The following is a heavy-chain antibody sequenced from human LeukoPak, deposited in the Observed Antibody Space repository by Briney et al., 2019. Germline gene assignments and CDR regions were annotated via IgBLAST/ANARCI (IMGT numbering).Heavy chain of an antibody. D-gene: IGHD6-13*01. CDR1: GGSISSYY. CDR2: IYYSGST. V-gene: IGHV4-59*01. CDR3: ARGGIAAAGSNYYYGMDV. J-gene: IGHJ6*02. Sequence: SETLSLTCTVSGGSISSYYWSWIRQPPGKGLERIGYIYYSGSTNYNPSLKSRVTISVDTSKNQFSLKLSSVTAADTAVYYCARGGIAAAGSNYYYGMDVWGQGTTVTVSS.